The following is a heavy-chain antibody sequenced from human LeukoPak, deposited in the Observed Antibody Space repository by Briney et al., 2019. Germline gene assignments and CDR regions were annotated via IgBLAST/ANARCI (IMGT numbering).Heavy chain of an antibody. V-gene: IGHV1-24*01. J-gene: IGHJ1*01. CDR1: GYTLTELS. Sequence: GASVKIYCKVSGYTLTELSMHCMRQAPGKGLEWMGGSGPEDGETIYAQKFQGRVTMTEDTSTDTAYMELSSLRSEDTAVYYCATILGYYDSSGYYLEYFQHWGQGTLVTVSS. CDR2: SGPEDGET. CDR3: ATILGYYDSSGYYLEYFQH. D-gene: IGHD3-22*01.